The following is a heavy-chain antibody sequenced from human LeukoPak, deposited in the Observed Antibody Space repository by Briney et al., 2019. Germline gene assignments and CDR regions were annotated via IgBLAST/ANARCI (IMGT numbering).Heavy chain of an antibody. Sequence: GASVKVSCKASGYTFTSYAMHWVRQAPGQRLEWMGWINAGNGNTKYSQKFQGRVTITRDTSASTAYMELSSLRSEDTAVYYCARDYSKGLYCSGGSCFVDYWGQGTLVTVSS. J-gene: IGHJ4*02. CDR3: ARDYSKGLYCSGGSCFVDY. V-gene: IGHV1-3*01. D-gene: IGHD2-15*01. CDR1: GYTFTSYA. CDR2: INAGNGNT.